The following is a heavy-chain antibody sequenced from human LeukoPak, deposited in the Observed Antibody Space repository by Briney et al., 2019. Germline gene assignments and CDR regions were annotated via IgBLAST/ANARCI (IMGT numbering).Heavy chain of an antibody. V-gene: IGHV3-48*03. CDR1: GFTLSSYE. J-gene: IGHJ4*02. CDR2: ISSSGSTI. Sequence: GESLRLSCAASGFTLSSYEMNWVRQAPGKGLEWVSYISSSGSTIYYADSVKGRFTISRDNAKNSLYLQMNSLRPEDTAVYYCATIEAVPFHYWGQGTLVTVSS. D-gene: IGHD6-19*01. CDR3: ATIEAVPFHY.